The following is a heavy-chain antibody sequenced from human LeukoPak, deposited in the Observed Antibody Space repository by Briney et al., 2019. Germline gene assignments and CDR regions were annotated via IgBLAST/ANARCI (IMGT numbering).Heavy chain of an antibody. CDR1: GFIFSSYA. J-gene: IGHJ2*01. CDR2: ITGSGGST. V-gene: IGHV3-23*01. D-gene: IGHD2/OR15-2a*01. CDR3: AKCVVNYWYFDL. Sequence: GGSLRLSCAASGFIFSSYAMSWVRQAPGKGLEWVSGITGSGGSTYYADSVKGRFTISRDNSKNTLYLQMNSLRADDTAVYYCAKCVVNYWYFDLWGRGTLVTVSS.